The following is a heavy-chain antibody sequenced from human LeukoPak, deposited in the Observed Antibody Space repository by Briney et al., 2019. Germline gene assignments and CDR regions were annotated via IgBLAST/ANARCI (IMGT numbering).Heavy chain of an antibody. D-gene: IGHD2-15*01. V-gene: IGHV4-39*01. CDR2: VFYSGST. Sequence: SETLSLTCTVSSGSTSTTSYYWDWIRQPPGKGLEWIGSVFYSGSTYYNPSLKSRVTISVDTSKNQFSLKLSSVTAADTAVYYCARHVVVVAATGANWFDPWGQGTPVTVSS. J-gene: IGHJ5*02. CDR3: ARHVVVVAATGANWFDP. CDR1: SGSTSTTSYY.